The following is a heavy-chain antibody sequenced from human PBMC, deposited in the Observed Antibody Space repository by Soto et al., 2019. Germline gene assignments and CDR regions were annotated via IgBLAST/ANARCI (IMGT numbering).Heavy chain of an antibody. CDR3: ASWPSMTTVTTGYFDY. CDR1: GGTFSSYT. CDR2: IIPILGIA. D-gene: IGHD4-4*01. V-gene: IGHV1-69*02. J-gene: IGHJ4*02. Sequence: QVQLVQSGAEVKKPGSSVKVSCKASGGTFSSYTISWVRQAPGQGLEWKGRIIPILGIANYAQKFQGRVTITADKSTSTAYMELSSLRSEDTAVYYCASWPSMTTVTTGYFDYWGQGTLVTVSS.